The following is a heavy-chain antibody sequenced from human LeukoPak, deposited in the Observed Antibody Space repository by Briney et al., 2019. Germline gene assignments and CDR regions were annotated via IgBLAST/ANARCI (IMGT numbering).Heavy chain of an antibody. CDR2: ISDIGGGT. CDR3: AKDKSSNRLH. D-gene: IGHD6-13*01. V-gene: IGHV3-23*01. J-gene: IGHJ4*02. Sequence: GGSLRLTCAASGFTFSSYAMSWVRQAPGKGLEWVSAISDIGGGTYYADSVRGRFTISRDNSKNTLYLQMNSLRAEDTAVYYCAKDKSSNRLHWGQGTLVTVSS. CDR1: GFTFSSYA.